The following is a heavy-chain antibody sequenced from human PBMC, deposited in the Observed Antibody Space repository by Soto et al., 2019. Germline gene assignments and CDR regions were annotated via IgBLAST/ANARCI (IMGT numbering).Heavy chain of an antibody. Sequence: TLSLTCTVSGGAISSGGYYCSWIRQHPGKGLEWIGYIYYSGSTYYNPSLKSRVSISVDTSKNQFSLKLSSVTAADTAVYYCALRLGGPGSLYFDYWGQGTLVTVSS. CDR1: GGAISSGGYY. CDR3: ALRLGGPGSLYFDY. V-gene: IGHV4-31*03. D-gene: IGHD3-16*01. J-gene: IGHJ4*02. CDR2: IYYSGST.